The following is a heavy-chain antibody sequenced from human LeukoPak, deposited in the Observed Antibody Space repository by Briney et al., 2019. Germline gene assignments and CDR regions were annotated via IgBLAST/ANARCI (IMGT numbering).Heavy chain of an antibody. Sequence: SETLSLTCAVYGGSFSGYYWSWIRQPPGKGLEWIGEINHSGSTNYNPSLKSRVTISVDTSKNQFSLKLSSVTAADTAVYYCARGCYSSGWYTCSPFDYWGQGTLVTVSS. CDR2: INHSGST. CDR1: GGSFSGYY. V-gene: IGHV4-34*01. J-gene: IGHJ4*02. D-gene: IGHD6-19*01. CDR3: ARGCYSSGWYTCSPFDY.